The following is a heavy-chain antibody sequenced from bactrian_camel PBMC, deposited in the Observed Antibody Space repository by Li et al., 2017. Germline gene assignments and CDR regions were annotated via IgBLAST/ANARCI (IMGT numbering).Heavy chain of an antibody. V-gene: IGHV3S31*01. Sequence: VQLVESGGGLVQPGGSLRLSCAASGFAFSRYAMIWVRQAPNKGLEWVSAINSGGGSTYYADSVKGRFTMSRDNAKNMLYLQMNNLKSEDTALYYCAKALGGGNYYTGEYNYWGQGTQVTVS. J-gene: IGHJ4*01. D-gene: IGHD2*01. CDR2: INSGGGST. CDR1: GFAFSRYA. CDR3: AKALGGGNYYTGEYNY.